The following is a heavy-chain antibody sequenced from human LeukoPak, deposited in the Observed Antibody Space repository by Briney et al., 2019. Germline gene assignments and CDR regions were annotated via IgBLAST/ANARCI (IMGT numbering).Heavy chain of an antibody. V-gene: IGHV3-7*05. CDR2: INQDGSAK. CDR1: GFLFSNSW. J-gene: IGHJ4*02. CDR3: ARDSGYNAFDY. Sequence: GGSLRLSRADSGFLFSNSWMAWVRQAPGRGREWLANINQDGSAKTCVDSVKGRFTISRDNAKNSLYLQMNSLRAEDADMYYCARDSGYNAFDYWGQGALVTVSS. D-gene: IGHD5-12*01.